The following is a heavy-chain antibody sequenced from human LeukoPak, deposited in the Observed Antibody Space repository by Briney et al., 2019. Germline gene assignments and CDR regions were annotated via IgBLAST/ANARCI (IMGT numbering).Heavy chain of an antibody. J-gene: IGHJ5*02. Sequence: ASVTVSSKVSAYTLTELSMHCVRQAPGKGLEWVGGFDPEDGETIYAQKFQGRVTMTEATSTDTAYMELSSLRSEDAAVYYCATVLRGSNWFDPGGQGTLVTVSA. D-gene: IGHD3-16*01. CDR1: AYTLTELS. V-gene: IGHV1-24*01. CDR2: FDPEDGET. CDR3: ATVLRGSNWFDP.